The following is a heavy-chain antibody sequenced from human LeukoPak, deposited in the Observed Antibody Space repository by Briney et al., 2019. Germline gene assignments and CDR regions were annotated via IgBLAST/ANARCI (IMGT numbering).Heavy chain of an antibody. V-gene: IGHV1-8*02. CDR2: MNPNSGNT. CDR3: AREGPYDAFDI. CDR1: GGTFSSYA. Sequence: VASVKVSCKASGGTFSSYAISWVRQAPGQGLEWMGWMNPNSGNTGYAQKFQGRVTMTRNTSISTAYMELSSLRSEDTAVYYCAREGPYDAFDIWGQGTMVTVSS. J-gene: IGHJ3*02.